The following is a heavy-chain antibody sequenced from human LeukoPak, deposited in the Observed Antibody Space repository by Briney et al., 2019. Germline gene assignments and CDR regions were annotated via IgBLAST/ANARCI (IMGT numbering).Heavy chain of an antibody. Sequence: GGSLRPSCAASGFTFSSYWMHWVRQGPGKGLVWVSRISTDGSSTDYADSVKGRFTISRENAKNTLYLQMNSLRAEDTAVYYCARTRTLPIAGGFDTWGQGSLVTVSS. D-gene: IGHD3-16*01. J-gene: IGHJ5*02. CDR1: GFTFSSYW. V-gene: IGHV3-74*01. CDR2: ISTDGSST. CDR3: ARTRTLPIAGGFDT.